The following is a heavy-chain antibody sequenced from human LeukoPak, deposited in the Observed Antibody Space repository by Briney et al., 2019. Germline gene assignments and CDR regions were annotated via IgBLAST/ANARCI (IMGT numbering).Heavy chain of an antibody. CDR1: GYTFTSYY. CDR2: INPSGGST. CDR3: ARDGAYSSSSPSHYYYYYMDV. D-gene: IGHD6-6*01. V-gene: IGHV1-46*01. J-gene: IGHJ6*03. Sequence: ASVTVSCKASGYTFTSYYMHWVRQAPGQGLEWMGLINPSGGSTSYAQKFQGRVTMTRDISTSTVYMELSSLRSEDTAVYYCARDGAYSSSSPSHYYYYYMDVWGKGTTVTVSS.